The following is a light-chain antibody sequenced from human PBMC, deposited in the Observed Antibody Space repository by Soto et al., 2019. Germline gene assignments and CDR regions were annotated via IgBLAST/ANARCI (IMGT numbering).Light chain of an antibody. Sequence: EIVLTQSPATLSLSPGERATLSCRASQSVGTYLVWYQQKPGQAPRLLIYDASKRAIGIPDRFSGSGSGTDFTFTISSLEPGDSAVYYCQQRRAWPRVFGGGTRME. J-gene: IGKJ4*01. CDR1: QSVGTY. CDR2: DAS. V-gene: IGKV3-11*01. CDR3: QQRRAWPRV.